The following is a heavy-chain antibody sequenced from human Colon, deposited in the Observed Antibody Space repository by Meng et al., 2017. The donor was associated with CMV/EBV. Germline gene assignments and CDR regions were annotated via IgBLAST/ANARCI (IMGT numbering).Heavy chain of an antibody. J-gene: IGHJ5*02. D-gene: IGHD3-10*01. V-gene: IGHV1-8*03. CDR3: TRVRIPSGSQSFDP. CDR1: GYAFTSHD. Sequence: AAVNVSCQASGYAFTSHDINWVRQAPGQGLEWVAWMNPSSGNTGYAQKFQGRLTLTRDTSKATAYMELSGLRSDDTAVYYCTRVRIPSGSQSFDPWGQGTLVTVSS. CDR2: MNPSSGNT.